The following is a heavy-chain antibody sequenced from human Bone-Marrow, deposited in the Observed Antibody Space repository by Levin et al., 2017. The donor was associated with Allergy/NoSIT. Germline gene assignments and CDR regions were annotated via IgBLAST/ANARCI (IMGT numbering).Heavy chain of an antibody. CDR2: IYYSGST. CDR1: GGSISSSSYY. Sequence: KSGGSLRLSCTVSGGSISSSSYYWGWIRQPPGKGLEWIGSIYYSGSTYYNPSLKSRVTISVDTSKNQFSLKLSSVTAADTAVYYCARGWDIVVVVAGWFDPWGQGTLVTVSS. V-gene: IGHV4-39*07. CDR3: ARGWDIVVVVAGWFDP. J-gene: IGHJ5*02. D-gene: IGHD2-15*01.